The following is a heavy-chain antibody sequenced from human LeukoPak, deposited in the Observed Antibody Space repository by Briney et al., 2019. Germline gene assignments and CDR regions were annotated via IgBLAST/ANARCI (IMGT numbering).Heavy chain of an antibody. Sequence: ASVEVSCKASGYTFTSYDINWVRQATGRGLEWMGWMNPNSGNTGYAQKFQGRVTMTRNTSISTAYMELSSLRSEDTAVYYCARHMVRGVSDAFDIWGQGTMVTVSS. V-gene: IGHV1-8*01. CDR3: ARHMVRGVSDAFDI. J-gene: IGHJ3*02. CDR2: MNPNSGNT. CDR1: GYTFTSYD. D-gene: IGHD3-10*01.